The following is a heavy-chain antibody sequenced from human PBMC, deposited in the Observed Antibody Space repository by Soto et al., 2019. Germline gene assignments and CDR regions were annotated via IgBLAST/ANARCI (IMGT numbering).Heavy chain of an antibody. CDR1: GFTFSNAW. D-gene: IGHD3-10*01. CDR3: APAPLYGSGSYYTRR. V-gene: IGHV3-15*01. CDR2: IKSKTDGGTT. J-gene: IGHJ4*02. Sequence: GGSLRLSCAASGFTFSNAWMSWVRQAPGKGLEWVGRIKSKTDGGTTDYAAPGKGRFTISRDDSKNTLYLQMYSLKTEDTAVDDSAPAPLYGSGSYYTRRGGQGTLVTVSS.